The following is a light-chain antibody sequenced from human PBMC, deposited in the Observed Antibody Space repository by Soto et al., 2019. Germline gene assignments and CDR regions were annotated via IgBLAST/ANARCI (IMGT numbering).Light chain of an antibody. Sequence: EIVLTQSPGTLSVSPGERVTLSCRASQSVSSNYLAWYQQRPGQAPRLLIFGASYRATGIPDRFSGSGSGTDFALTISRLGPEDFPAYYCQLYRSAPPDFTFGAGTNVDT. CDR1: QSVSSNY. CDR3: QLYRSAPPDFT. J-gene: IGKJ3*01. CDR2: GAS. V-gene: IGKV3-20*01.